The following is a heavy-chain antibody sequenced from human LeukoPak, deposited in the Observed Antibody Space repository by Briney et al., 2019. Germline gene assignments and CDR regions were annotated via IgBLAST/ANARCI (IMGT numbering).Heavy chain of an antibody. CDR2: IRYDRSNK. V-gene: IGHV3-30*02. Sequence: PGGSLRLSCAASGFTFSSYGMHWVRQAPGKGLEWVAFIRYDRSNKYYADSVKGRFTISRDNAKNSLYLQMNSLRAEGTAVYYCARASNEQWLVLRESGELDYWGQGTLVTVSS. CDR1: GFTFSSYG. J-gene: IGHJ4*02. CDR3: ARASNEQWLVLRESGELDY. D-gene: IGHD6-19*01.